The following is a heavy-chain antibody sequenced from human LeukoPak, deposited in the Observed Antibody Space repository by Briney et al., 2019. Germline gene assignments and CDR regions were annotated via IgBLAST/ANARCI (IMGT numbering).Heavy chain of an antibody. V-gene: IGHV1-46*01. CDR2: INPSGGST. Sequence: GAPVKVSCKASGYTFTSYYMHWVRQAPGQGLEWMGIINPSGGSTSYAQKFQGRVTMTRDMSTSTVYMELSSLRSEDTAVYYCARDGVSATVVTPPNWFDPWGQGTLVTVSS. CDR1: GYTFTSYY. D-gene: IGHD4-23*01. J-gene: IGHJ5*02. CDR3: ARDGVSATVVTPPNWFDP.